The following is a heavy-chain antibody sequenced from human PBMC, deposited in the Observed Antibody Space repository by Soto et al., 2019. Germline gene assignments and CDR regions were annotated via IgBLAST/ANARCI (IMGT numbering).Heavy chain of an antibody. CDR2: IWYDGSNK. V-gene: IGHV3-33*01. CDR1: GFTFSSYG. J-gene: IGHJ6*03. Sequence: GGSLRLSCAASGFTFSSYGMDWVRQAPGKGLEWVAVIWYDGSNKYYADSVKGRFTISRDNSKNTLYLQMNSLRAEDTVVYYCARGTGRYYMDVWGKGTTVTVSS. CDR3: ARGTGRYYMDV. D-gene: IGHD1-1*01.